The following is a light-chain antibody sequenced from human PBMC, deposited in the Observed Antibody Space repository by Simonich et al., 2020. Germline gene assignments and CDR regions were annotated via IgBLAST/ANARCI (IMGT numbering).Light chain of an antibody. CDR3: MQGIHLLT. V-gene: IGKV2-30*02. J-gene: IGKJ4*01. CDR2: KVS. CDR1: QSLVHSDGNTY. Sequence: DVVMTQSPLSLPVTLGQPASISCRSSQSLVHSDGNTYLNWFQQRPGQSPRRLIYKVSNRDSGVPDRFSGSVSGTDFTLKISRVEAEDVGVYYCMQGIHLLTFGGGTKVEIK.